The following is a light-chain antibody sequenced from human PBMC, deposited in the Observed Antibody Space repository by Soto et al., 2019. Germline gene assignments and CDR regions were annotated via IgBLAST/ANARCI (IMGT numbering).Light chain of an antibody. CDR2: DTS. J-gene: IGKJ1*01. CDR1: QSVSSN. CDR3: QQYNNWPRT. V-gene: IGKV3D-15*01. Sequence: EIVLTQSPGTLSLSPGERATLSCRASQSVSSNYLAWYQQKPGQAPRLVISDTSDRAAGIPDRFSGGGSGTEFTLTISSLQSEDFAVYYCQQYNNWPRTFGQGTKVDIK.